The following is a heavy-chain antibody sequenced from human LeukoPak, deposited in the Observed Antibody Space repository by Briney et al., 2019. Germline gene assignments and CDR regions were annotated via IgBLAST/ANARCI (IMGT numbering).Heavy chain of an antibody. Sequence: PGGSLRLSCAASGLTFSSYAMHWVRQAPGKGLEWVAVISCDGSNKYYADSVKGRFTISRDNSKNTLYLQMNSLRAEDTAVYYCARYAPDYYYYYGMDVWGQGTTVTVSS. CDR1: GLTFSSYA. J-gene: IGHJ6*02. CDR2: ISCDGSNK. CDR3: ARYAPDYYYYYGMDV. V-gene: IGHV3-30-3*01.